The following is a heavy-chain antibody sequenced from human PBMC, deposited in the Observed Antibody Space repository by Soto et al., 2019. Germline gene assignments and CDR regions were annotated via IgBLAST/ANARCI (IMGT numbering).Heavy chain of an antibody. J-gene: IGHJ6*02. CDR2: IYYSGST. Sequence: QVQLQESGPGLVKPSETLSLTCTVSGGSVSSGSYYWSWIRQPPGKGLEWIGYIYYSGSTNYNPSLKSRVTISVDTSKNQFSLKLSSVTAADTAVYYCARSIVATIPLHYGMDVWGQGTTVTVSS. V-gene: IGHV4-61*01. CDR3: ARSIVATIPLHYGMDV. D-gene: IGHD5-12*01. CDR1: GGSVSSGSYY.